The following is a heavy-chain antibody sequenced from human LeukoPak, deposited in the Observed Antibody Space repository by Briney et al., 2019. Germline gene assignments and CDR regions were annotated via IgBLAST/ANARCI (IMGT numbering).Heavy chain of an antibody. CDR1: GFTFTDYW. CDR2: IRQDGGEK. Sequence: GGSLRLSCAVSGFTFTDYWMNWVRQAPGKGLEWVASIRQDGGEKSYVDSVKGRFTISRDNTKSSLYLQINSLRAEDTAVYYCARDGTAAGLYFDLWGQGTLVTLSS. D-gene: IGHD6-13*01. CDR3: ARDGTAAGLYFDL. J-gene: IGHJ4*01. V-gene: IGHV3-7*01.